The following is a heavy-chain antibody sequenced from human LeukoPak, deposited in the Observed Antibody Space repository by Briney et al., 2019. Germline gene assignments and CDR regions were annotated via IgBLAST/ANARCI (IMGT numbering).Heavy chain of an antibody. V-gene: IGHV3-48*01. CDR1: GFTFSSYS. Sequence: PGGSLRLSCAASGFTFSSYSMNWVRQAPGKGLEWISYISSSGDTIYYADSVKGRFTISRDSAKNSLYLQMNSLRAEDTAVYYCAREFPPAHKPPYYWGQGTLVTVSS. CDR2: ISSSGDTI. J-gene: IGHJ4*02. CDR3: AREFPPAHKPPYY.